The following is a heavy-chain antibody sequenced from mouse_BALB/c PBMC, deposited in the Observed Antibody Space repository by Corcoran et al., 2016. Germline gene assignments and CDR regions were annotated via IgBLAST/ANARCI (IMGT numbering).Heavy chain of an antibody. V-gene: IGHV14-3*02. J-gene: IGHJ2*01. CDR1: GFNINDTY. CDR2: IDPANGNT. Sequence: EVQLQQSGAELVKPGASVKLSCTASGFNINDTYMHWVKQRPEQGLEWIGRIDPANGNTKYDPKFQGKATITADTSSNTAYLQLSSLTSEDTAVYYCASDYGSSYFDYWGQGTTLTVSS. CDR3: ASDYGSSYFDY. D-gene: IGHD1-1*01.